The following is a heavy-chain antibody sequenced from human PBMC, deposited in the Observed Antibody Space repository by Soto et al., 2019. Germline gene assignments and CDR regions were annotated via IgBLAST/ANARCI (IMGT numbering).Heavy chain of an antibody. Sequence: PSETLSLTCTVSGGSISSGRYYWGWIRQHPGKGLEWIGNIYYSGSTNYNPSLKSRVTISVDTSKSQFSLKLSSVTAADTAVYYCAREGSSWPSNGMDVWGQGTTVTVSS. J-gene: IGHJ6*02. V-gene: IGHV4-61*01. CDR1: GGSISSGRYY. CDR3: AREGSSWPSNGMDV. D-gene: IGHD6-13*01. CDR2: IYYSGST.